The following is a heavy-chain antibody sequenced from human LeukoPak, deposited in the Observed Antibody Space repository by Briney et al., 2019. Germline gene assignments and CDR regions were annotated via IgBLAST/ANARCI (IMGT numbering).Heavy chain of an antibody. J-gene: IGHJ4*02. CDR2: TRNKANSYTT. CDR1: GFTFSDHY. D-gene: IGHD4-23*01. CDR3: ANLLRWEPY. Sequence: GGSLRLSCAASGFTFSDHYMDWVRQAPGKGLEWVGRTRNKANSYTTEYAASVKGRFTISRDDSKNSLYLQMNSLRAEDTAVYYCANLLRWEPYWGQGTLVTVSS. V-gene: IGHV3-72*01.